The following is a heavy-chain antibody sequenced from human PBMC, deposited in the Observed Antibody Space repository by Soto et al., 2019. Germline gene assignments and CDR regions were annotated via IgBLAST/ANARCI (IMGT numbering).Heavy chain of an antibody. D-gene: IGHD3-22*01. CDR3: ASTYYNASSAPFDY. Sequence: VQLQESSPGLVKPSQTLSLTCTVSGGSISSGNYYWSWIRQHPEKGLEWIGYIYYSGSTYYNPSLKSRVTISVDTSKNQFSLKLSSVTAADTAVYHCASTYYNASSAPFDYWGQGTLVTVSS. V-gene: IGHV4-31*03. CDR1: GGSISSGNYY. J-gene: IGHJ4*02. CDR2: IYYSGST.